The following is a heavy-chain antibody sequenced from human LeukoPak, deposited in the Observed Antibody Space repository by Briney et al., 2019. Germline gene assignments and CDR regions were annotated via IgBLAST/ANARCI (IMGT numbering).Heavy chain of an antibody. V-gene: IGHV4-34*01. CDR1: GGSFSGYY. CDR3: ATLTHSSGWTPDY. J-gene: IGHJ4*02. CDR2: ISHSGST. D-gene: IGHD6-19*01. Sequence: PSETLSLTCAVYGGSFSGYYWSWIRQPPGKGLEWIGEISHSGSTNYNPSLKSRVTISVDTSKNQFSLKLSSVTAADTAVYYCATLTHSSGWTPDYWGQGTLVTVSS.